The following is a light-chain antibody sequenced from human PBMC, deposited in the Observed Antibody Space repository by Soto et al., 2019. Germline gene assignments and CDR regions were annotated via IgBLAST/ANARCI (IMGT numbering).Light chain of an antibody. CDR2: EVT. J-gene: IGLJ2*01. V-gene: IGLV2-14*01. Sequence: QSALTQPASVSGSPGLSITISCTGTSTDVGGHDYVSWYRQHPDRAPRLLIYEVTNRPSGISDRFSGSRSGNTASLTISGLQGDDEASYCCASYAVRGTLIFGGGTKLTVL. CDR3: ASYAVRGTLI. CDR1: STDVGGHDY.